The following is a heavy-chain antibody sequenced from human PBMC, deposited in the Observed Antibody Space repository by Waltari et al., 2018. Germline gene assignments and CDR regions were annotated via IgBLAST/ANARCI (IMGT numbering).Heavy chain of an antibody. Sequence: EVQLVESGGGLVQPGWSLRLSCAASGISFSRFWMTWVRQAPGKGLEWVANIKQDGSEEYYVDSVKGRFTISKDNAKNSLYLQMNSLRAEDTAVYFCARERRGQSGWYYFDFWGQGSLVTVSS. CDR3: ARERRGQSGWYYFDF. J-gene: IGHJ4*02. V-gene: IGHV3-7*01. CDR2: IKQDGSEE. CDR1: GISFSRFW. D-gene: IGHD6-19*01.